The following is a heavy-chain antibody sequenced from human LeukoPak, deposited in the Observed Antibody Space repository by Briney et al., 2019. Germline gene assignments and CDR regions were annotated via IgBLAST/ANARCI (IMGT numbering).Heavy chain of an antibody. CDR3: ARESHMDSGYANNWFDP. CDR1: GYTFTSYG. V-gene: IGHV1-8*02. J-gene: IGHJ5*02. Sequence: ASVKVSCKASGYTFTSYGISWVRQAPGQGLEWMGWMNPNSGNTGYAQKFQGRVTMTRNTSISTAYMELSSLRSEDTAVYYCARESHMDSGYANNWFDPWGQGTLVTVSS. D-gene: IGHD5-12*01. CDR2: MNPNSGNT.